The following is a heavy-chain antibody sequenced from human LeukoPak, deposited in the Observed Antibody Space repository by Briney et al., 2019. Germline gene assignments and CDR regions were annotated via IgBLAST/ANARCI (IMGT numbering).Heavy chain of an antibody. J-gene: IGHJ4*02. CDR3: ARTEGDYDSPFDY. D-gene: IGHD5-12*01. Sequence: PSQTLSLTCTVSGGSISSGGYYWSWIRQPPGKGLEWIGYIYHSGSTYYNPSLKSRVTISVDRSKNQFSLKLSSVTAADTAVYYCARTEGDYDSPFDYWGQGTLVTVSS. CDR1: GGSISSGGYY. V-gene: IGHV4-30-2*01. CDR2: IYHSGST.